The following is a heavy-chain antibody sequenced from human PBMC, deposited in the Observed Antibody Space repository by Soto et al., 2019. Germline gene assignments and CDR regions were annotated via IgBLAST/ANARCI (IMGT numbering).Heavy chain of an antibody. CDR3: VKGGWLDF. J-gene: IGHJ5*01. CDR1: GFSFSTFE. V-gene: IGHV3-23*01. D-gene: IGHD3-16*01. CDR2: ISDDGSRT. Sequence: EVQLLESGGGLVQPGGSLRLSCAASGFSFSTFEMSWVRQAPGRGLEWVSFISDDGSRTYYADAVKGRFTISRDNSKDTLNLQMNSLTAEDTAVYACVKGGWLDFWGQGALVTVSS.